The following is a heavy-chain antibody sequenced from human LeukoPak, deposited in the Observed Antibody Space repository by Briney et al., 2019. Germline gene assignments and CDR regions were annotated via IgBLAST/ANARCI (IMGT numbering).Heavy chain of an antibody. CDR1: GFSFSSYS. CDR2: IAYTGTI. CDR3: ARDPHSLDY. J-gene: IGHJ4*02. V-gene: IGHV3-48*01. Sequence: GGSLRLSCTASGFSFSSYSMDWVRQAPGKGLEWVAYIAYTGTIHYADSVRGRFAISRDNAKSSLFLQLNSLRAEDTAVYYCARDPHSLDYWGQGTLVTVSS.